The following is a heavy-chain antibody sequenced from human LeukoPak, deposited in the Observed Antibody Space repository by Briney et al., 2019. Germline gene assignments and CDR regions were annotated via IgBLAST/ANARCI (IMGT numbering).Heavy chain of an antibody. CDR2: IYPDDSDT. D-gene: IGHD1-1*01. CDR3: ASHGNIYNSANYSDF. V-gene: IGHV5-51*01. J-gene: IGHJ4*02. Sequence: GESLKISCKASGYSFTSSWIGWVRQMPGKGLEGMGIIYPDDSDTRYSPSFQGQVTISADKSINSAYLQWSSLKASVTAMYYCASHGNIYNSANYSDFWAPGTLVTVSS. CDR1: GYSFTSSW.